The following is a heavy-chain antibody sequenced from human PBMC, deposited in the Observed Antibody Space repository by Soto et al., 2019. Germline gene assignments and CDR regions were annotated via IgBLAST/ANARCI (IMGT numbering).Heavy chain of an antibody. CDR1: GFTFSTYA. J-gene: IGHJ4*02. V-gene: IGHV3-23*01. Sequence: LRLSCAASGFTFSTYAISWVRQSPGKVLQWVSTVGASDATTYYADSVKGRFTISRDNSKNTLYLQMNSLRAEDTALYYCVKFLASAPYYFDYWGQGTLVTVSS. CDR2: VGASDATT. CDR3: VKFLASAPYYFDY. D-gene: IGHD3-3*01.